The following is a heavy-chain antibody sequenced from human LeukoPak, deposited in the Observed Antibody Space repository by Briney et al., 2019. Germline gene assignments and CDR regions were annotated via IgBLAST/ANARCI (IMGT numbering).Heavy chain of an antibody. Sequence: GGSLRLSCAASGFIFSSFGMHWVRQAPGKGLEWVAFIRYDGSNQYYADSVKGRFIISRDNSKNMLYLQIKGLRAEDTAVYFCAKDRGDYSNWFDPWGQGKLVTVSS. CDR1: GFIFSSFG. CDR2: IRYDGSNQ. D-gene: IGHD4-17*01. CDR3: AKDRGDYSNWFDP. J-gene: IGHJ5*02. V-gene: IGHV3-30*02.